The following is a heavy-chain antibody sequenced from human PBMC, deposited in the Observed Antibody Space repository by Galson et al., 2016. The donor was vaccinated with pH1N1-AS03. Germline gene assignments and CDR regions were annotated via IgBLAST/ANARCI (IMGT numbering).Heavy chain of an antibody. V-gene: IGHV3-74*01. Sequence: SLRLSCAVSGLSLSDNWWHWVRQVPGEGLIWVARINSAGSATGYADSVRGRFTISRDNAKNTVYLYMNSLRVDDTGVYYCATVFDFWGQGTLVTVSS. CDR1: GLSLSDNW. D-gene: IGHD4-17*01. J-gene: IGHJ4*02. CDR3: ATVFDF. CDR2: INSAGSAT.